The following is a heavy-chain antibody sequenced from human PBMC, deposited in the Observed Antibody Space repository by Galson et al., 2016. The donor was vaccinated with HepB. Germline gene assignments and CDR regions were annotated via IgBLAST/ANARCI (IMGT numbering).Heavy chain of an antibody. CDR1: GFTFSSYW. Sequence: SLRLSCAASGFTFSSYWMTWVRQAPGKGLERVANIKQDGSEEYYVDSVKGRFTISRDNAENSLYLQMNSLRPEDTAAYYCATAVRGSPFDYWGQGTLVTVSS. J-gene: IGHJ4*02. CDR2: IKQDGSEE. CDR3: ATAVRGSPFDY. V-gene: IGHV3-7*02. D-gene: IGHD3-10*01.